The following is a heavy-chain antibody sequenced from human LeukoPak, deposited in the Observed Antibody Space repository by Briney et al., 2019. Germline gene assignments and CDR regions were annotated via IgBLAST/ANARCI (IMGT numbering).Heavy chain of an antibody. V-gene: IGHV3-11*04. CDR2: ISSSGSTI. Sequence: GGSLRLSCSASGFSFSDYDSSWIRQPPGKELEWVSYISSSGSTIYYADPVKGRFTISRDNAKNSLYLQMNSLRAEDTAVYYCARVARYSSGWHDYWGQGTLVTVSS. CDR3: ARVARYSSGWHDY. D-gene: IGHD6-19*01. CDR1: GFSFSDYD. J-gene: IGHJ4*02.